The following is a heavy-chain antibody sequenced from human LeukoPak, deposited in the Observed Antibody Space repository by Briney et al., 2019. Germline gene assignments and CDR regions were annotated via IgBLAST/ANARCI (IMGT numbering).Heavy chain of an antibody. CDR2: IRYDGSNK. D-gene: IGHD2-8*01. Sequence: GGSLRLSCAASGFTFSGSAMHWVRQAPGKGLEWVAFIRYDGSNKYYADSVKGRFTISRDNSKNTLYLQMNSLRAEDTAVYYCAKASMAPLNFDYWGQGTLVTVSS. CDR3: AKASMAPLNFDY. J-gene: IGHJ4*02. CDR1: GFTFSGSA. V-gene: IGHV3-30*02.